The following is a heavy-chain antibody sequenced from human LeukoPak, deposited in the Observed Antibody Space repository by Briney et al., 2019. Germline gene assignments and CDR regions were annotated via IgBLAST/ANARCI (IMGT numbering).Heavy chain of an antibody. D-gene: IGHD1-20*01. CDR2: ISGSVGST. Sequence: GGSLRLACAASGFTFSSYAMSGVRQAPGKGLEWVSAISGSVGSTYYADSVKGRFTISRDNSKNTLYLQMNSLRAEDTAVYYCAKDRSRNWNEPTVFDYWGQGTLVTVSS. J-gene: IGHJ4*02. CDR1: GFTFSSYA. CDR3: AKDRSRNWNEPTVFDY. V-gene: IGHV3-23*01.